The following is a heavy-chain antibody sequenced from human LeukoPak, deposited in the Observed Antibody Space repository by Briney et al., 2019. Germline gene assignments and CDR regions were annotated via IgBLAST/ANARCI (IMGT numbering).Heavy chain of an antibody. Sequence: SGGSLRLSCAASGFTVSSNYMSWVRQAPGKGLEWVANIKQDGSEKYYVDSVKGRFTISRDNAKNSLYLQMNSLRAEDTAVYYCARGGYYYVHWGQGTLVTVSS. D-gene: IGHD3-10*02. V-gene: IGHV3-7*01. CDR2: IKQDGSEK. CDR1: GFTVSSNY. J-gene: IGHJ4*02. CDR3: ARGGYYYVH.